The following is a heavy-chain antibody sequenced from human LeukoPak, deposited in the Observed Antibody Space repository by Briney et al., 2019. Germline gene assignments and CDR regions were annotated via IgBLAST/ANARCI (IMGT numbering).Heavy chain of an antibody. J-gene: IGHJ4*02. CDR2: IFPGDSDT. Sequence: KTGESLKISCKASGYSFTNYWIGWVRQVPGKGLEWMGIIFPGDSDTNYSPSFQGQVTISADKSISTAYFQWSSLKASDTAMYYCARGGGILTGYHRDYWGQGTLVTVSS. D-gene: IGHD3-9*01. CDR1: GYSFTNYW. V-gene: IGHV5-51*01. CDR3: ARGGGILTGYHRDY.